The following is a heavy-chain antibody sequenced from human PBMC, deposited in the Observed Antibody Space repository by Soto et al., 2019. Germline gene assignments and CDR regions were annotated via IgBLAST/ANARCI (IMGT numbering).Heavy chain of an antibody. CDR2: INPLKGDT. V-gene: IGHV1-18*01. D-gene: IGHD2-2*01. CDR1: GYTFSTYG. CDR3: ARVKVPAAILGAFDL. J-gene: IGHJ3*01. Sequence: QVQLVQSGAEMKKPGASVKVSCKASGYTFSTYGITWVRQAPGQGLDWMGWINPLKGDTNSEARFQDRVTMTTDTSTRTAYMELRSLRSDVTAVYYCARVKVPAAILGAFDLWGQGTLVTVSS.